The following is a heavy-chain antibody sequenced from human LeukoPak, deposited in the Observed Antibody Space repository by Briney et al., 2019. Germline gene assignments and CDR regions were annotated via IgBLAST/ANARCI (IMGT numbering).Heavy chain of an antibody. CDR2: FDPEDGET. V-gene: IGHV1-24*01. CDR3: ATGIAAAGGNWFDP. D-gene: IGHD6-13*01. CDR1: GYTFTSYA. J-gene: IGHJ5*02. Sequence: ASVKVSCKASGYTFTSYAISWVRQAPGKGLEWMGGFDPEDGETIYAQKFQGRVTMTEDTSTDTAYMELSSLRSEDTAVYYCATGIAAAGGNWFDPWGQGTLVTVSS.